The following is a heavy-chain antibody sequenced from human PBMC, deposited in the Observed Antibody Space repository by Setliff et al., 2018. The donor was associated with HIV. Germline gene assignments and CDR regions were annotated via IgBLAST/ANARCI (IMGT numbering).Heavy chain of an antibody. CDR1: RLTLSSNY. Sequence: GGSLRLSCTASRLTLSSNYMTWVRQSPGKGLEWVSTLYPGGSAYYADSIKGRFTISRENAKNTLYLQMDSLRSEDTAVYFCAKLTRLKASFPTDYLDPWGQGILVTAPQ. CDR3: AKLTRLKASFPTDYLDP. D-gene: IGHD4-17*01. J-gene: IGHJ5*02. V-gene: IGHV3-66*02. CDR2: LYPGGSA.